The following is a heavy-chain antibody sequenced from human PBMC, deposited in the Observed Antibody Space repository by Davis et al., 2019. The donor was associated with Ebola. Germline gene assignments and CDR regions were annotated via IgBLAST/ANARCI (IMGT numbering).Heavy chain of an antibody. V-gene: IGHV3-74*01. J-gene: IGHJ4*02. D-gene: IGHD2-2*01. CDR1: GFTFSSYW. CDR3: ARKMPAAHFNFYYFDY. Sequence: GESLKISCAASGFTFSSYWMHWVRQAPGKGLVWVSRINSDGSSTSYADSVKGRFTISRDNAKNTLYLQMNSLRAEDTAVYYCARKMPAAHFNFYYFDYWGQGTLVTVSS. CDR2: INSDGSST.